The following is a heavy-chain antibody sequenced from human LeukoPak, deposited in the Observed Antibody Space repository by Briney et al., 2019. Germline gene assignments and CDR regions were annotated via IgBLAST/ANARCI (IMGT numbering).Heavy chain of an antibody. D-gene: IGHD4-11*01. CDR3: ARGPSSDYR. V-gene: IGHV5-51*01. Sequence: GESLKISCKGSGYSFTSYWIGWVRQMPGKGLEWMGIIYPGDSDTRYSPSFQGQVTISADKSISTAYMELSRLRSDDTAVYYCARGPSSDYRWGQGTLVTVSS. CDR2: IYPGDSDT. J-gene: IGHJ4*02. CDR1: GYSFTSYW.